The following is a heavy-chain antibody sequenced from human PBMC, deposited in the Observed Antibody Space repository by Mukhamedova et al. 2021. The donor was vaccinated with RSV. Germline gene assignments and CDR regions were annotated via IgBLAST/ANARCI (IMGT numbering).Heavy chain of an antibody. CDR1: STYS. J-gene: IGHJ3*02. V-gene: IGHV4-39*01. Sequence: STYSWAWIRQPPGKGLEWIGSMSSSGKTYNTPSLESRVTISVDTSTIHFSLELNSVTASDTAVYYCARQLTTGWSGEGAFGIWG. CDR2: MSSSGKT. CDR3: ARQLTTGWSGEGAFGI. D-gene: IGHD3-10*01.